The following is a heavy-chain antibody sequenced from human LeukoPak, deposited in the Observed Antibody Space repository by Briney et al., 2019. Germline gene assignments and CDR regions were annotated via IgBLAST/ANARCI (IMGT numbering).Heavy chain of an antibody. Sequence: GSLRLSCAASGFTFSTYTMHWVRQAPGKGLEWVADISYDGSNKYYADSVKGRFTISRDNSENTLYLQMNSLKTEDTAVYYCAKGVDYSTTPYDYWGQGTLVTVSS. J-gene: IGHJ4*02. CDR3: AKGVDYSTTPYDY. CDR1: GFTFSTYT. V-gene: IGHV3-30*18. CDR2: ISYDGSNK. D-gene: IGHD2/OR15-2a*01.